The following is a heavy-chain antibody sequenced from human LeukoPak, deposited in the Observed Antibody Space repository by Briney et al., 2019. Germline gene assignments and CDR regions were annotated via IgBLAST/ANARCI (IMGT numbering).Heavy chain of an antibody. J-gene: IGHJ4*02. CDR2: ISTNNGDT. CDR3: ARDDDYNPLVH. D-gene: IGHD4/OR15-4a*01. V-gene: IGHV1-18*01. Sequence: ASVKVSCKASGYTFTSNGISWVRQAPGRGLEWMGWISTNNGDTKYGKKFQGRVIMTTDTSTSTTYMEVRSLRSDDTAVYYCARDDDYNPLVHWGQGTLVTVSS. CDR1: GYTFTSNG.